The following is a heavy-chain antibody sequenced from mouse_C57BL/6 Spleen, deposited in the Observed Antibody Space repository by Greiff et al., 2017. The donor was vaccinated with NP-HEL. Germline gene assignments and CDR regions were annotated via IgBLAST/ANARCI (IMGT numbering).Heavy chain of an antibody. CDR3: ARGYDYDGRSHWYFDV. CDR1: GYTFTDTT. CDR2: IYPRDGST. Sequence: QVQLQQSDAELVKPGASVKISCKVSGYTFTDTTIHWMKQRPEQGLEWIGYIYPRDGSTKYDEKFKGKATLTADTSSSTAYMQLNSLTSEDAAVYCCARGYDYDGRSHWYFDVWGTGTTVTVSS. J-gene: IGHJ1*03. V-gene: IGHV1-78*01. D-gene: IGHD2-4*01.